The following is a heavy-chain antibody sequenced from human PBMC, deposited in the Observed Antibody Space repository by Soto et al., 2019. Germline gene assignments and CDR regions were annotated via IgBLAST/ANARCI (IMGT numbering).Heavy chain of an antibody. CDR2: INPNSGAT. D-gene: IGHD3-3*01. CDR3: TRGGPMAVLLITTTAQQFDY. J-gene: IGHJ4*02. Sequence: QVQLLQSGAEVKKPGASVKVSCKASGYPFTGYYLHWVRQAPGQGLEWMGWINPNSGATNYLQKFQGWVTMTRDTSNNTAYMELTRLKADDTAVYFCTRGGPMAVLLITTTAQQFDYWGQGTLVTVSS. V-gene: IGHV1-2*04. CDR1: GYPFTGYY.